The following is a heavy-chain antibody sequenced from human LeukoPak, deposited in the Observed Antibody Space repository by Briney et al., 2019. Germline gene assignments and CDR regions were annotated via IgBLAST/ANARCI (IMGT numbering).Heavy chain of an antibody. V-gene: IGHV3-7*01. CDR2: IKQDGSEK. CDR1: GGSISSYY. J-gene: IGHJ4*02. D-gene: IGHD3-22*01. Sequence: ETLSLTCTVSGGSISSYYWSWVRQAPGKGLEWVANIKQDGSEKYYVDSVKGRFTISRDNAKNSLYLQMNSLRAEDTAVYYCARDETDYYDSSGYKGYWGQGTLVTVSS. CDR3: ARDETDYYDSSGYKGY.